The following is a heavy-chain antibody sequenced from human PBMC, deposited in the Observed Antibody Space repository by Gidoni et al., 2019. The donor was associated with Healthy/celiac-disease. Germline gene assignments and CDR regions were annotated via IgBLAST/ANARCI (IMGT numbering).Heavy chain of an antibody. J-gene: IGHJ6*02. CDR3: ARALYGSGSYRLRYYYYGMDV. CDR1: GFTFSSYD. CDR2: IGTAGDT. D-gene: IGHD3-10*01. Sequence: EVQLVESGGGLVQPGGSLRLSCAASGFTFSSYDMHWVRQATGKGLEWVSAIGTAGDTYYPGSVKGRFTISRENAKNSLYLQMNSLRAGDTAVYYCARALYGSGSYRLRYYYYGMDVWGQGTTVTVSS. V-gene: IGHV3-13*01.